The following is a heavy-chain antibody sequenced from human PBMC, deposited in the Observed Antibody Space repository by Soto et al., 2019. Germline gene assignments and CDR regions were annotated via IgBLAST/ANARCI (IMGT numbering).Heavy chain of an antibody. CDR3: ATTPGGAAY. CDR2: ISYNGKYE. Sequence: QVHLVESGGGVVQPGRSLRLSCAASGFTFSTYTMHWVRQAPGKGLEWVADISYNGKYEYYEDSVKGRFTISRDNSKSTLYLQMNSLTPEDTAVYYWATTPGGAAYWGQGTLVTVSS. CDR1: GFTFSTYT. V-gene: IGHV3-30*04. D-gene: IGHD2-15*01. J-gene: IGHJ4*02.